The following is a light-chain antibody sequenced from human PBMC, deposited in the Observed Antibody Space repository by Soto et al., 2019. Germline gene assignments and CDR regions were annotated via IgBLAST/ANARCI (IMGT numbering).Light chain of an antibody. J-gene: IGLJ2*01. Sequence: QSVLTQPASVSGSPGQSITISCTGTSSDVGGYNYVSCYQQHPGKAPKLMIYDVSNRPSGVSNRFSGSKSGNTASLTISGLQAEDEASYYCRSYTSSSTSVVFGGGTKLTVL. CDR1: SSDVGGYNY. CDR2: DVS. V-gene: IGLV2-14*01. CDR3: RSYTSSSTSVV.